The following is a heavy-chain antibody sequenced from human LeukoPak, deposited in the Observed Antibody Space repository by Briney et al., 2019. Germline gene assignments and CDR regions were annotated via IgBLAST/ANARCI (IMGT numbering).Heavy chain of an antibody. V-gene: IGHV3-7*01. CDR3: ARDVPNYYDSSGSYFDY. Sequence: GGSLRLSCAASGFTFSSYWMSWVRQAPGKGLEWVANIKQDGSEKYYVDSVKGRFTISRDNAKNSLYLQMNSLRAENTAVYYCARDVPNYYDSSGSYFDYWGQGTLVTVSS. J-gene: IGHJ4*02. D-gene: IGHD3-22*01. CDR1: GFTFSSYW. CDR2: IKQDGSEK.